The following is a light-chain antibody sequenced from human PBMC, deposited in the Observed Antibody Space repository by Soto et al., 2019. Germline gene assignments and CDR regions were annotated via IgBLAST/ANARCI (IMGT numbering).Light chain of an antibody. CDR3: CSYAGSAGTVI. V-gene: IGLV2-23*01. J-gene: IGLJ2*01. CDR2: EGN. CDR1: SSDVGSYDL. Sequence: QSVLTQPASVYGSPGQSITISCTGVSSDVGSYDLVSWYQQHPGKAPKLMIYEGNKRPSGVSNRFSGSKSGNTASLTISGLQSEDEADYSCCSYAGSAGTVIFGGGTQLTVL.